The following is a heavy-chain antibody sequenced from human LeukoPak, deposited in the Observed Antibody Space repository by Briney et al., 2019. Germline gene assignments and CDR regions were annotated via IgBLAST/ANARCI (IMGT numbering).Heavy chain of an antibody. Sequence: SETLSLTCTVSGGSMFSYHWSWVRQSAGEGLEWVGHIYVTGTTNYSPSLKSRVTMSVDTTKNQFSLKLKSVTAADTPVYYCARLRFYDSSGYSPGYYMDVWGKGTTVIVSS. CDR3: ARLRFYDSSGYSPGYYMDV. CDR2: IYVTGTT. CDR1: GGSMFSYH. V-gene: IGHV4-4*07. D-gene: IGHD3-22*01. J-gene: IGHJ6*03.